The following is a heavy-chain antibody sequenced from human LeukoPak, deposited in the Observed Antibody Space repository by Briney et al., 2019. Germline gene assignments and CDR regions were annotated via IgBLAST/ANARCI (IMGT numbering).Heavy chain of an antibody. D-gene: IGHD4-23*01. CDR1: GFTFSSYW. V-gene: IGHV3-74*01. Sequence: GGSLRLSCAASGFTFSSYWMNWVRQAPGKGLVWVSRIASDGSSTTYADSVKGRFSIFRDNAKNTLYLQMNSLRVEDTAVYYCARGRPHGNDYWGQGTLVTVSS. CDR3: ARGRPHGNDY. J-gene: IGHJ4*02. CDR2: IASDGSST.